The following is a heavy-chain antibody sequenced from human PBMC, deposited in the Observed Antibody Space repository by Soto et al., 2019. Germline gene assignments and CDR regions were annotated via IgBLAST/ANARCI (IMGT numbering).Heavy chain of an antibody. CDR2: IYYSGST. CDR3: ARLGCSSTSCPRFYYYYYYMDV. J-gene: IGHJ6*03. V-gene: IGHV4-59*08. Sequence: SETLSLTCTVSGGSISSYYWSWIRQPPGKGLERIGYIYYSGSTNYNPSLKSRVTISVDTSKNQFSLKLSSVTAADTAVYYCARLGCSSTSCPRFYYYYYYMDVWGKGTTVTVSS. CDR1: GGSISSYY. D-gene: IGHD2-2*01.